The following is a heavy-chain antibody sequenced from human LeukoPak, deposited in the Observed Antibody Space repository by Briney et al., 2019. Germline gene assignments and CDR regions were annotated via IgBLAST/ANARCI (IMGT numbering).Heavy chain of an antibody. J-gene: IGHJ3*02. CDR1: GGSISSDDYY. CDR2: IYYSGST. Sequence: SQTLSLTCTVSGGSISSDDYYWSWIRQPPGKGLEWIGYIYYSGSTYYNPSLKSRVTLSVDTSKNQFSLKLSSVTAAVTAVYYCNYYGSGSPDAFDIWGQGTMVTVSS. CDR3: NYYGSGSPDAFDI. D-gene: IGHD3-10*01. V-gene: IGHV4-30-4*01.